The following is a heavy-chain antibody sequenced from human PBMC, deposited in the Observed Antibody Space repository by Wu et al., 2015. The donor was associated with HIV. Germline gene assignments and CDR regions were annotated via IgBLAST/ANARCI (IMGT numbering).Heavy chain of an antibody. D-gene: IGHD4-17*01. Sequence: QVQLVQSGAEVKKPGASVKVSCKASGYTFTHYDINWVRQASGQGLEWMGWMNPNSGNTGYRQRFQGRVTMTRNNSITTAYMELRGLRSEDTAMYYCARAPPDRYGDYNSLDYGMDVWGQGP. CDR1: GYTFTHYD. CDR2: MNPNSGNT. CDR3: ARAPPDRYGDYNSLDYGMDV. V-gene: IGHV1-8*01. J-gene: IGHJ6*02.